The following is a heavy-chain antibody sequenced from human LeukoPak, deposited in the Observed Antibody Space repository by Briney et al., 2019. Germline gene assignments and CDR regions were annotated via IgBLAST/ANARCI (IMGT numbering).Heavy chain of an antibody. V-gene: IGHV1-69*13. CDR2: IIPIFGTA. CDR3: ARGWDPDTATIYGMDV. Sequence: SVKVSCKASGGTFSSYAISWVRQAPGQGLEWMGGIIPIFGTANYAQKFQGRVTITADESTSTAYMELSSLRSEDTAVYYCARGWDPDTATIYGMDVWGQGTTVTVSS. D-gene: IGHD5-18*01. CDR1: GGTFSSYA. J-gene: IGHJ6*02.